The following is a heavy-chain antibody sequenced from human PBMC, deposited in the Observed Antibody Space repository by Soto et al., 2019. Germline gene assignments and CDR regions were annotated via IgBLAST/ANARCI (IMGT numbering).Heavy chain of an antibody. J-gene: IGHJ6*02. CDR3: ARGELYYYDSSGPSPYYGMDV. Sequence: PGGSLRLSCAASGFTFSSYAMSWVRQAPGKGLEWVSAISGSGGSTYYADSVKGRFTISRDNSKNMLYLQMNSLRDEDTAVYYCARGELYYYDSSGPSPYYGMDVWGQGTTVTVSS. CDR2: ISGSGGST. D-gene: IGHD3-22*01. V-gene: IGHV3-23*01. CDR1: GFTFSSYA.